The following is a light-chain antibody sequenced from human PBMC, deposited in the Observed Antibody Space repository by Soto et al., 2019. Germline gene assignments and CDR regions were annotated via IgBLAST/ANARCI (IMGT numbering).Light chain of an antibody. CDR1: SSNIGKNY. Sequence: QSVLTQPPSVSAASGQKVTISCSGSSSNIGKNYVSWYQQLPATAPKLLIYDNNKRPSGIPDRFSGSKSGTSATLGITGLQTGDEADYYCGTWDSSLTVGVFGGGTKVTVL. CDR3: GTWDSSLTVGV. V-gene: IGLV1-51*01. J-gene: IGLJ3*02. CDR2: DNN.